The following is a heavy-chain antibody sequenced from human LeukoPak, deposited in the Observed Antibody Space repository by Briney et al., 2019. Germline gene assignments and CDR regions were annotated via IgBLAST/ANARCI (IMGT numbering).Heavy chain of an antibody. CDR2: IYYSGST. J-gene: IGHJ4*02. D-gene: IGHD6-13*01. V-gene: IGHV4-61*08. Sequence: SETLSLTCTVSGGSISSGGYYWSWIRQPPGKGLEWIGYIYYSGSTNYNPSLKSRVTISVDTSKNQFSLKLSSVTAADTAVYYCARDGGYSSSSFDYWGQGTLVTVSS. CDR3: ARDGGYSSSSFDY. CDR1: GGSISSGGYY.